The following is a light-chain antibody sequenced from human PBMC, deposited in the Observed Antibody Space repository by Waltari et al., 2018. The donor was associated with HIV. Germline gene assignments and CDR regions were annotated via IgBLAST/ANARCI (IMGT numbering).Light chain of an antibody. Sequence: DIQLNQSPSFLSASIGDRVTITCRASQGISTYLAWYQQNPGKAPKLLIYAASTLQSGVPSTFSGSGSGTEFTLTISSLQPEDFAIYYCQQLNSYPQTFGQGTKLEI. CDR3: QQLNSYPQT. CDR2: AAS. CDR1: QGISTY. V-gene: IGKV1-9*01. J-gene: IGKJ2*01.